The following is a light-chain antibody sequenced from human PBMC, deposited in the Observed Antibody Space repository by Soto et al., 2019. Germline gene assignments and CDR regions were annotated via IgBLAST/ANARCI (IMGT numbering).Light chain of an antibody. CDR3: QQRSACQVT. CDR2: DAS. CDR1: QSVRTS. Sequence: EVVLTQSPATLSLSPGERATLSCRASQSVRTSLVWYQQKPGQAPRLLIYDASKRATGIPVRFRGSGSETDFTLTITSLDPEDFAVYYCQQRSACQVTFGGGTKVEIK. J-gene: IGKJ4*01. V-gene: IGKV3-11*01.